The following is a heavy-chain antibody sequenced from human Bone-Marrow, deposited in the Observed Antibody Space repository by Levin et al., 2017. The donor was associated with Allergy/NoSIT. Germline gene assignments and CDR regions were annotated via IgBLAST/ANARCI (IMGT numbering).Heavy chain of an antibody. D-gene: IGHD3-22*01. CDR2: IWFDGSKP. CDR1: GFTFRNYG. V-gene: IGHV3-33*06. Sequence: SLKISCVASGFTFRNYGMHWVRQAPGKGLEWVAVIWFDGSKPYYGDSVKGRFTISRDNSKETLHLQMNSLRAEDTAVYYCAKDKAGDSSAYSYYGLDVWGQGTTVTVSS. J-gene: IGHJ6*02. CDR3: AKDKAGDSSAYSYYGLDV.